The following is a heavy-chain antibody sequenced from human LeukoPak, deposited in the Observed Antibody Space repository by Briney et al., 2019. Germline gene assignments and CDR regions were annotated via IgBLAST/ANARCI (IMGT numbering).Heavy chain of an antibody. D-gene: IGHD3-22*01. V-gene: IGHV4-39*01. CDR2: INHSGST. CDR3: ARQISPALEYYYDSSGYRFDY. CDR1: GGSISSSTYY. J-gene: IGHJ4*02. Sequence: SETLSLTCTVSGGSISSSTYYWGWIRQPPGKGLEWIGEINHSGSTNYNPSLKSRVTISVDTSKNQFSLKLSSVTAADTAVYYCARQISPALEYYYDSSGYRFDYWGQGTLVTVSS.